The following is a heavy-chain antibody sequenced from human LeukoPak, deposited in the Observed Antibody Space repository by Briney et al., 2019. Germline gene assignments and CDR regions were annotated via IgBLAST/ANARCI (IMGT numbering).Heavy chain of an antibody. D-gene: IGHD3-22*01. CDR1: GASIRSDDYY. CDR2: IYYSGST. J-gene: IGHJ4*02. Sequence: SDTLSLTCTVSGASIRSDDYYWSWIRQPPGKGLQCIGHIYYSGSTYYNPSLKSRVTISVDTSKNQFSLKLSSVTAADTAVYYCASGRGVPYYYDSSGYYPADYWGQGTLVTVSS. V-gene: IGHV4-30-4*02. CDR3: ASGRGVPYYYDSSGYYPADY.